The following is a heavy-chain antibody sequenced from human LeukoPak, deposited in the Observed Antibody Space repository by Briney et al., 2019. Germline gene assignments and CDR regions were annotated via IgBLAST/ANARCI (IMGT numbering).Heavy chain of an antibody. D-gene: IGHD3-3*01. CDR3: ARDYGFWSGYYTPTPADY. Sequence: ASVKVSCKASGYTFTGYYMHWVRQAPGQGLEWMGWINPNSGGTNYAQKFQGRVTMTRDTSISTAYMELSRLRSDDTAVYYCARDYGFWSGYYTPTPADYWGQGTLVTVSS. CDR1: GYTFTGYY. CDR2: INPNSGGT. V-gene: IGHV1-2*02. J-gene: IGHJ4*02.